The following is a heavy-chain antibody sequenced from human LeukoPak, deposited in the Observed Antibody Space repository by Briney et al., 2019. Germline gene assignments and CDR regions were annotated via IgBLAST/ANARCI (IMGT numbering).Heavy chain of an antibody. V-gene: IGHV3-23*01. D-gene: IGHD2-15*01. CDR1: GFTFSNYA. CDR2: IYGSDDKT. J-gene: IGHJ5*02. Sequence: GGSLRLSCVASGFTFSNYAMSWVRQAPGKGLELVSGIYGSDDKTVYGDAVKGRFTISRDNSKNTLYLQMNSLRADDTAVYYCGKTQGYYDAWGQGALVTVSS. CDR3: GKTQGYYDA.